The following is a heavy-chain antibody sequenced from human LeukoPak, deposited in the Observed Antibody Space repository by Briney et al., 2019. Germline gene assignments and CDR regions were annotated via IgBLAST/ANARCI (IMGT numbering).Heavy chain of an antibody. V-gene: IGHV4-59*01. CDR1: GASIANYY. D-gene: IGHD7-27*01. J-gene: IGHJ2*01. CDR2: IHYTGST. Sequence: SETLSLTCTLSGASIANYYWSWIRQPPGKRMEWIGYIHYTGSTNYNPSLKSRVSLSIDTSRDQFSLRLSSVTAADTAVYYCARKLGTDRHPFLEWYFDLWGRGTLVTVTS. CDR3: ARKLGTDRHPFLEWYFDL.